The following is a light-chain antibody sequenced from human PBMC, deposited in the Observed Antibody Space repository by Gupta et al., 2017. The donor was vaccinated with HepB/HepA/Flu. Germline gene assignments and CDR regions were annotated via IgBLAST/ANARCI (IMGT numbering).Light chain of an antibody. CDR3: SSYTITSTWV. CDR2: DVG. CDR1: SSDVGGSNY. Sequence: QSALTQPASVSGSPGPSITISCTGSSSDVGGSNYVAWYQQHSGKVPKLMIYDVGNRPSGVSDRFSGSKSDNTASLTISGLQDEDEAHYYCSSYTITSTWVFGGGTKLTVL. J-gene: IGLJ3*02. V-gene: IGLV2-14*03.